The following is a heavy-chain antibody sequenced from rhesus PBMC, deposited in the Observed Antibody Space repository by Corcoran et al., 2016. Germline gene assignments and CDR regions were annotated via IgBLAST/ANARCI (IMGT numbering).Heavy chain of an antibody. CDR1: GYSISGYY. J-gene: IGHJ4*01. D-gene: IGHD5-12*01. CDR3: ARDGGGYSYSYLDY. Sequence: QVQLQESGPGLVKPSETLSLTCDVSGYSISGYYWSWIGQPQGKGLGWIGYITYSGSTSYNPSLKSRGPISRDTSKNQFSLELSSVTAAYTAVYYCARDGGGYSYSYLDYWGQGVLVTVSS. V-gene: IGHV4-122*02. CDR2: ITYSGST.